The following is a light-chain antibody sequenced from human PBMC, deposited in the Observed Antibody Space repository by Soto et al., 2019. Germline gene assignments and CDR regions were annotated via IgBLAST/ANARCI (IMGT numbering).Light chain of an antibody. CDR2: GAF. CDR3: QQYASSPLT. CDR1: QSVSRSY. Sequence: EIVLTQSAGTLSLNPGEKATLSCKASQSVSRSYLAWYQQKFGQAPRLLIYGAFSRATGIPDRFSGSGSGTDFTLTISRLEPEDFAVYYCQQYASSPLTSGGGTKVDIK. J-gene: IGKJ4*01. V-gene: IGKV3-20*01.